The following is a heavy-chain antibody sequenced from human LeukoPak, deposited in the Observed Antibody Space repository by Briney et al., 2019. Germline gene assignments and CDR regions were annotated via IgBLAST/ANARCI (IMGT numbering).Heavy chain of an antibody. Sequence: PSETLSLTCTVSGGSISSYYWSWIRQPPGKGLEWIGYIYYGGSTNYNPSLKSRVTISVDTSKNQFSLKLSSVTAADTAVYYCARDLNYYGSGYLRDWGQGTLVTVSS. D-gene: IGHD3-10*01. CDR2: IYYGGST. CDR3: ARDLNYYGSGYLRD. CDR1: GGSISSYY. V-gene: IGHV4-59*01. J-gene: IGHJ4*02.